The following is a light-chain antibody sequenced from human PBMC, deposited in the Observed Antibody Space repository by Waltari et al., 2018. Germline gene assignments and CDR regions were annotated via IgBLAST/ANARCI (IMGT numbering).Light chain of an antibody. CDR2: GAS. CDR3: QQYNNWPYT. Sequence: EIVMTQSPATLSVSPGERATLSCRASQSVSSSLAWYQQKPGQAPRLLIYGASTRATGIPARFSGSGSGTEFTLTISSLQSEDFAVYYCQQYNNWPYTFGQGTKQEIK. J-gene: IGKJ2*01. V-gene: IGKV3-15*01. CDR1: QSVSSS.